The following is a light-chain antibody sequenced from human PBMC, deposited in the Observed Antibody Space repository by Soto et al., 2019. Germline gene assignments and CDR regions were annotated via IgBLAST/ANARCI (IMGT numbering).Light chain of an antibody. J-gene: IGKJ1*01. CDR3: QQYNTYSGT. Sequence: DIQMTQSPSSLSASVGDSVTITCRASQGINNYLAWYQQEPGKAPKLLIYAASTLQSGVPSRFSGSGSGTEFTLTISSLQPEDVATYYCQQYNTYSGTFGQGTKVDIK. CDR1: QGINNY. V-gene: IGKV1-9*01. CDR2: AAS.